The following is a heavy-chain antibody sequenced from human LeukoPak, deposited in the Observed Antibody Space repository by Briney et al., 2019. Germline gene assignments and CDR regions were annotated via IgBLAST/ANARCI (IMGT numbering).Heavy chain of an antibody. Sequence: GASVKVSCKASGYTFTSCDINWVRQATGQGLEWMGWMNPNSGNTGYAQKFQGRVTMTRNTSISTAYMELSSLRSEDTAVYYCARGVGSYYYDSSGYYYHYWGQGTLVTVSS. CDR3: ARGVGSYYYDSSGYYYHY. J-gene: IGHJ4*02. V-gene: IGHV1-8*01. CDR1: GYTFTSCD. D-gene: IGHD3-22*01. CDR2: MNPNSGNT.